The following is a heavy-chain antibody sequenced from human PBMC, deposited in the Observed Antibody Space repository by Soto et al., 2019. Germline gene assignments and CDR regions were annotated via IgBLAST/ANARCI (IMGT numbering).Heavy chain of an antibody. V-gene: IGHV4-4*07. J-gene: IGHJ4*02. CDR3: VRASMPKAHFDS. D-gene: IGHD2-2*01. CDR1: GGSIRGYY. CDR2: MHTSGST. Sequence: QMQLQESGPGLVKPSETLSLTCTVSGGSIRGYYWSWIRQSAGMRLEWIGRMHTSGSTNYNPSLKSRVTISVDMSKHQISLQLTSATAADTALYYCVRASMPKAHFDSWGQGTLVTVSS.